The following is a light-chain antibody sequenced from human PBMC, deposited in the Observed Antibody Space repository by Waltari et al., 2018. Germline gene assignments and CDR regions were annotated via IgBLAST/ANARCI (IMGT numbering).Light chain of an antibody. V-gene: IGKV1-39*01. CDR1: QSISSY. CDR2: AAS. Sequence: IQMTQSPSSLSASVGDRVTITCRASQSISSYLNWYQQKPGKAPKLLIYAASSLKSGVPSRFSGSGSGTDFTLTISSLQPEDFATYYCQQSYSTPWTFGQGTKVEIK. CDR3: QQSYSTPWT. J-gene: IGKJ1*01.